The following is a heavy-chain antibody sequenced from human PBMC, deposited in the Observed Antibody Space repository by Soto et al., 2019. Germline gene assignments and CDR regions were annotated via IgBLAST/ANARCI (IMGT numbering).Heavy chain of an antibody. D-gene: IGHD4-17*01. J-gene: IGHJ6*02. CDR3: AKDFTPWFGDYFYYYYGMDV. V-gene: IGHV3-30*18. CDR2: MSYDGSK. CDR1: GFTFSSYG. Sequence: VGSLRLSCSAAGFTFSSYGMHWVRQAPGTWLEWVAVMSYDGSKYYADTVKGRFTISRDNSKNTLYLQINSLRPEDTAVYYCAKDFTPWFGDYFYYYYGMDVWGQGTTVTVSS.